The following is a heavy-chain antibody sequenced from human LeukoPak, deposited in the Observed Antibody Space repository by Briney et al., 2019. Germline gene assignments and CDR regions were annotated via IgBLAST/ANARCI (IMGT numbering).Heavy chain of an antibody. CDR3: AIHSAMVTSFDY. V-gene: IGHV4-59*08. CDR2: IYYSGST. J-gene: IGHJ4*02. CDR1: GGSISSYY. D-gene: IGHD5-18*01. Sequence: SETLSLTCTVSGGSISSYYWSWIRQPPGKGLEWIGYIYYSGSTNYNPSLKSRVTISVDTSKNQFSLKLSSVTAADTAVYYCAIHSAMVTSFDYWGQGTRVTVSS.